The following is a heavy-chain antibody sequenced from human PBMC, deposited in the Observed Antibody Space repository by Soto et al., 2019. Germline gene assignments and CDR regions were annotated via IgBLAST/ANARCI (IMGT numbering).Heavy chain of an antibody. Sequence: GESIKMSWNGSGYSFTTYCIGLVLQRRGKGLDWMGIIYPGDSDTRYSPSFQGQVTISADKSITTAYLQWSSLKASDTAMYYCARLGQQLVRGYYYGMDVWGQGTTVTVSS. J-gene: IGHJ6*02. CDR2: IYPGDSDT. CDR1: GYSFTTYC. D-gene: IGHD6-13*01. CDR3: ARLGQQLVRGYYYGMDV. V-gene: IGHV5-51*01.